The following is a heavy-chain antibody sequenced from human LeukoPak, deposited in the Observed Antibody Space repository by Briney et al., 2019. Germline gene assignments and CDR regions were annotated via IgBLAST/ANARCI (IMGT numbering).Heavy chain of an antibody. D-gene: IGHD3-22*01. CDR3: ARAPPGDSSGYYYDTQYFQH. J-gene: IGHJ1*01. CDR2: ISYDGSNK. Sequence: GGSLRLSCAASGFTFSSYGMHWVRQAPGKGLEWVAVISYDGSNKYYADSVKGRFTIPRDNSKNTLYLQMNSLRAEDTAVYYCARAPPGDSSGYYYDTQYFQHWGQGTLVTVSS. CDR1: GFTFSSYG. V-gene: IGHV3-30*03.